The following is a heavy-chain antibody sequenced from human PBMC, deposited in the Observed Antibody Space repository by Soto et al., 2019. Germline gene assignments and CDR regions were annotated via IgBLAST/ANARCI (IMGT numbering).Heavy chain of an antibody. CDR3: ASGVNNGGYYSWFDP. J-gene: IGHJ5*02. CDR1: GYTFTSYD. CDR2: MNPNSGNP. V-gene: IGHV1-8*01. D-gene: IGHD4-17*01. Sequence: QVQLVQSGAEVKKPGASVKVSCKASGYTFTSYDINWVRQATGQGLEYLGWMNPNSGNPGYVKKFQGRGTMTRNTHISKAYTELSTLRSEDTAVYSCASGVNNGGYYSWFDPWVQGTLGPVSS.